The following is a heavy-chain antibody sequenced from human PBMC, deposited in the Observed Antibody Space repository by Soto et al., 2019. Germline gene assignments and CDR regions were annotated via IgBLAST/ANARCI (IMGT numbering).Heavy chain of an antibody. J-gene: IGHJ4*02. CDR2: ISYDGSNK. CDR1: GFNISSYG. V-gene: IGHV3-30*18. D-gene: IGHD6-13*01. CDR3: AKYLSASWPHSSSWYYFDY. Sequence: GGSQRLSCGASGFNISSYGMHWVSKDKGKGLEWVAVISYDGSNKYYADSVKGRFTISRDNSKNTLYLQMNSLRAEDTAVYYCAKYLSASWPHSSSWYYFDYWGQGTLVTVSS.